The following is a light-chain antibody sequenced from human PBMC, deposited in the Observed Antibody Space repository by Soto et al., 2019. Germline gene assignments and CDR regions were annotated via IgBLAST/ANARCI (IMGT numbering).Light chain of an antibody. CDR3: QQRSNWPPKT. V-gene: IGKV3-15*01. CDR2: GAS. Sequence: IVLTQSSAIVSVSPGGRATLSCRASQSISNNLAWYQQRPGQAPRLLIYGASTRATGISARFSGSGSGTEFTLTISSLQSEDFAVYFCQQRSNWPPKTFGQGTRLEIK. J-gene: IGKJ5*01. CDR1: QSISNN.